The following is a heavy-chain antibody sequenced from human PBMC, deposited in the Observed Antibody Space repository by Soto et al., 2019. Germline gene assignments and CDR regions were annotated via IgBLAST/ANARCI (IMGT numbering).Heavy chain of an antibody. V-gene: IGHV4-34*01. J-gene: IGHJ6*02. CDR3: ARVPRIAAAGYYYYYGMDV. Sequence: SETLSLTCAVYGGSFSGYYWSWIRQPPGKGLEWIGEINHSGSTNYNPSLKSRVTISVDTSKNQFSLKLSSVTAADTAVYYCARVPRIAAAGYYYYYGMDVWGQGTTVTVSS. D-gene: IGHD6-13*01. CDR1: GGSFSGYY. CDR2: INHSGST.